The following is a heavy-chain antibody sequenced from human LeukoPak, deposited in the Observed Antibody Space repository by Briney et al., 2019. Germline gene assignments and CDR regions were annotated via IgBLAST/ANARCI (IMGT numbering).Heavy chain of an antibody. CDR1: GYTFTSYG. Sequence: GASVTVSCTASGYTFTSYGISWVRQAPGQGLEWMGWISAYNGNTNYAQKLQGRVTMTTDTSTSTAYMELRSLRSDDTAVYYCARVRSPLESYFDDWGQGTLVTVAS. J-gene: IGHJ4*02. D-gene: IGHD3-3*01. CDR3: ARVRSPLESYFDD. CDR2: ISAYNGNT. V-gene: IGHV1-18*01.